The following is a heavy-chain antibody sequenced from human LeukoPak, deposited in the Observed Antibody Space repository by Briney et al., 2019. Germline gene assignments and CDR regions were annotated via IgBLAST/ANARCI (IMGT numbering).Heavy chain of an antibody. J-gene: IGHJ6*02. D-gene: IGHD5-18*01. CDR2: ISGSGGST. CDR3: VKGNQGYSYGLSMDV. Sequence: GGSLRLSCAASGFTFSSYAMSWVRQAPGKGLEWVSAISGSGGSTYYADSVKGRFTISRDSSKNTLYLQMNSLRAEDTAVYYCVKGNQGYSYGLSMDVWGQGTTVTVSS. V-gene: IGHV3-23*01. CDR1: GFTFSSYA.